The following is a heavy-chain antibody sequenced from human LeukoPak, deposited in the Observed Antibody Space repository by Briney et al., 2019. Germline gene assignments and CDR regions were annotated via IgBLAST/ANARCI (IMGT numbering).Heavy chain of an antibody. CDR2: IYYSGST. D-gene: IGHD6-13*01. J-gene: IGHJ3*02. Sequence: PSETLSLTCTVSGGSISSSSYYWGWIRQPPGKGLEWIGSIYYSGSTNYNPSLKSRVTISVDTSKNQFSLKLSSVTAADTAVYYCARETWYGNYAFDIWGQGTMVTVSS. CDR1: GGSISSSSYY. CDR3: ARETWYGNYAFDI. V-gene: IGHV4-39*07.